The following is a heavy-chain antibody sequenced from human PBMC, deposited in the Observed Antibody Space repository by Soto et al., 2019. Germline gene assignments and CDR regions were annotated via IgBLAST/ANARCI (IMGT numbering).Heavy chain of an antibody. D-gene: IGHD3-22*01. CDR3: ARVPVIPSSYHDAFAI. CDR1: GFTFSSYS. J-gene: IGHJ3*02. Sequence: EVQLVESGGGLVKPGGSLRLSCAASGFTFSSYSMNWVRQAPGKGLEWVSSISSSSSYIYYADSVKGRFTISRDNAKNXLYLQRNSLRAEDTAVYYCARVPVIPSSYHDAFAIWGQGTMVTVSS. V-gene: IGHV3-21*01. CDR2: ISSSSSYI.